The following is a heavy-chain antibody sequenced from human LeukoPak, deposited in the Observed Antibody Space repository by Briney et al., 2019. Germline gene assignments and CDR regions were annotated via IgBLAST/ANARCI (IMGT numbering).Heavy chain of an antibody. V-gene: IGHV1-69*04. CDR2: IVPILGIA. CDR1: GGTFNNYA. D-gene: IGHD5-18*01. CDR3: ARDQGDNSYGYYAIWYAFDV. J-gene: IGHJ3*01. Sequence: ASVKVSCKASGGTFNNYAISWVRQAPGQGLEWMGRIVPILGIANYAQEFQGRLIITADKATSSAYMELSSLRSEATAVYYCARDQGDNSYGYYAIWYAFDVWGQGTMVTVSS.